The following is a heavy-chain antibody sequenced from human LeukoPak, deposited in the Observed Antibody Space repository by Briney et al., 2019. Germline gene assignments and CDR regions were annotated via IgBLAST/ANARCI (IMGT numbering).Heavy chain of an antibody. CDR2: IHRSGST. J-gene: IGHJ3*02. D-gene: IGHD6-19*01. Sequence: SETLSLTCAVSGGSISSSNWWSWVRQPPGKGLAWIGEIHRSGSTYYNPPLKSRVTISVDTSKNQFSLKLSSVTAADTAVYYCARVSSGWYTVNAFDIWGQGTVVTVSS. CDR3: ARVSSGWYTVNAFDI. CDR1: GGSISSSNW. V-gene: IGHV4-4*02.